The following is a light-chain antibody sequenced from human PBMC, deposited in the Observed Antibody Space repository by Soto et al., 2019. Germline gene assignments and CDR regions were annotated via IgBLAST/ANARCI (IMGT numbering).Light chain of an antibody. Sequence: EVVLTQSPGTLSLSPGERATLSCRASQSVSSSHLAWYQQKPGQAPRLLIYGASSRATGIPARFSGSGSGTDFTLTISRLEPEDFAVYYCQQYNNWPPITFGQGTRLEIK. J-gene: IGKJ5*01. V-gene: IGKV3-20*01. CDR2: GAS. CDR3: QQYNNWPPIT. CDR1: QSVSSSH.